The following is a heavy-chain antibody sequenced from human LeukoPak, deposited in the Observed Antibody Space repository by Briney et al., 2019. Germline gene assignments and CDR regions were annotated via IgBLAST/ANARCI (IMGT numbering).Heavy chain of an antibody. J-gene: IGHJ4*02. CDR2: IRYDGSNK. Sequence: GGSLRLSCAASGFTFSSYGMHWARQAPGKGLEWVAFIRYDGSNKYYADSVKGRFTISRDNSKNTLYLQMNSLRAEDTAVYYCAKGHKGFYYGSGSSFDYWGQGTLVTVSS. CDR3: AKGHKGFYYGSGSSFDY. CDR1: GFTFSSYG. D-gene: IGHD3-10*01. V-gene: IGHV3-30*02.